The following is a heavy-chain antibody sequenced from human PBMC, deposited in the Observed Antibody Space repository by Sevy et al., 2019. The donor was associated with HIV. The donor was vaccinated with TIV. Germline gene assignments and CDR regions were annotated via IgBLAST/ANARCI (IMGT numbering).Heavy chain of an antibody. Sequence: GGSLRLSCTVTEFTSRAFAMSWVRQTPEKGLEWVSSISGSGGLTHYADSVKGRFTISRDKSQGTVYLQMNSLAVDDTAVYYCAKPNWNFRADCFDTWGQGTLVTVSS. D-gene: IGHD1-7*01. J-gene: IGHJ5*02. CDR2: ISGSGGLT. CDR1: EFTSRAFA. V-gene: IGHV3-23*01. CDR3: AKPNWNFRADCFDT.